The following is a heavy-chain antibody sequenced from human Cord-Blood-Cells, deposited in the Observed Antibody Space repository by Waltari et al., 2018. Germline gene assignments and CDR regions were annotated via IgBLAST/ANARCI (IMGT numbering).Heavy chain of an antibody. CDR3: ARVGPSLSGYDSDYYYYYMDV. J-gene: IGHJ6*03. CDR2: MNPNNGNT. CDR1: GYTFTSYD. Sequence: QVQLVQSGAEVKKPGASVKVSCKASGYTFTSYDINWVRQATGPGLEWMGWMNPNNGNTGYAQKFQGRVTITRNTSISTAYMELSSLRSEDTAVYYCARVGPSLSGYDSDYYYYYMDVWGKGTTVTVSS. D-gene: IGHD5-12*01. V-gene: IGHV1-8*03.